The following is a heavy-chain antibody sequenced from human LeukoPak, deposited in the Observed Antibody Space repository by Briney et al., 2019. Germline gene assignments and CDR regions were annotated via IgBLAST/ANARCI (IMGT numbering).Heavy chain of an antibody. CDR3: ARGDCSSTSCLDYYYYYMDV. J-gene: IGHJ6*03. CDR1: GGTFSSYA. CDR2: IIPTFGTA. Sequence: GSSVKVSCKASGGTFSSYAISWVRQAPGQGLEWMGGIIPTFGTANYAQKFQGRVTITADKSTSTAYMELSSLRSEDTAVYYCARGDCSSTSCLDYYYYYMDVWGKGTTVTVSS. D-gene: IGHD2-2*01. V-gene: IGHV1-69*06.